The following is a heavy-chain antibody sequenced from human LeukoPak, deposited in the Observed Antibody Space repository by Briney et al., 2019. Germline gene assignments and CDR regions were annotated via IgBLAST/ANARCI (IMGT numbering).Heavy chain of an antibody. Sequence: SETLSLTCTVSGGSISSSSYYWGWIRQPPGKGLGWMVSIYYSGSTYYNPSLKTRVTISVDTSKNQFFLKLRSVTAADTAVYYCARVVPRSYDYVWGSYRPANWFDPWGQGTLVTVSS. V-gene: IGHV4-39*07. CDR1: GGSISSSSYY. J-gene: IGHJ5*02. D-gene: IGHD3-16*02. CDR3: ARVVPRSYDYVWGSYRPANWFDP. CDR2: IYYSGST.